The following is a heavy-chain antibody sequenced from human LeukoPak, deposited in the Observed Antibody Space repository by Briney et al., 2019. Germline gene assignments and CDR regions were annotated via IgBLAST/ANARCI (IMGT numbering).Heavy chain of an antibody. CDR3: AREGRSSGWRYWFDP. CDR1: GFTFSSYA. D-gene: IGHD6-19*01. V-gene: IGHV3-30-3*01. J-gene: IGHJ5*02. CDR2: ISYDGSNK. Sequence: PGGSLRLSCAPSGFTFSSYAMHWVRQAPGKGLEWVAVISYDGSNKYYADSVQGRFTISRDNSKNTLYLQMNSLRAEDTAVYYCAREGRSSGWRYWFDPWGQGTLVTVSS.